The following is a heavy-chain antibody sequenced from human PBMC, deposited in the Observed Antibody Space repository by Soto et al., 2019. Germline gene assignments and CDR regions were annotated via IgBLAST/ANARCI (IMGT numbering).Heavy chain of an antibody. CDR1: GGSITSGTYF. CDR3: VRHADRGGYQYGMDV. Sequence: QLQLQESGPGLVKPSETLSLTCTVSGGSITSGTYFWGWIRQPPGKGLEWIGSIFYSGTTYYNPSLKSRVTIPLDTSNSPFSLKPSSVTATDTALYYCVRHADRGGYQYGMDVWGQGTTVTVSS. V-gene: IGHV4-39*01. D-gene: IGHD3-16*01. CDR2: IFYSGTT. J-gene: IGHJ6*02.